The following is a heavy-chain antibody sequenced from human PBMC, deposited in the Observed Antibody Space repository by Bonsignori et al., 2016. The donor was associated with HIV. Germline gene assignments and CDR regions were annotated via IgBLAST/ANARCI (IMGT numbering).Heavy chain of an antibody. J-gene: IGHJ5*02. Sequence: RQAPGKGLQWIAYGQNSGSTKYNPSLKGRATISIDTSRNVFSLALRSVTAADTAVYYCAKVLGEFDPWGQGLLVTVSS. D-gene: IGHD3-10*01. V-gene: IGHV4-61*03. CDR2: GQNSGST. CDR3: AKVLGEFDP.